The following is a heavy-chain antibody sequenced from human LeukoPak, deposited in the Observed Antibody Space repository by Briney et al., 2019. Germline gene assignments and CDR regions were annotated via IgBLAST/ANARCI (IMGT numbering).Heavy chain of an antibody. CDR1: GFTFSSYS. J-gene: IGHJ4*02. CDR2: ITASGTAM. D-gene: IGHD3-10*01. Sequence: GGSLRLSCAASGFTFSSYSMNWVRQAPGKGLEWVSHITASGTAMFYADSVKGRFTISRDNAKNSLYLQMNSLRAEDTAVYYCARGGRPDYWGQGTLVTVSS. V-gene: IGHV3-48*01. CDR3: ARGGRPDY.